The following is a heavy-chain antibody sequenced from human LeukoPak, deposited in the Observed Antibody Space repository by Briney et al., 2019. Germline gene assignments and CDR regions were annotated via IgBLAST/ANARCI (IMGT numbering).Heavy chain of an antibody. CDR1: GYSFTSYW. D-gene: IGHD3-22*01. CDR3: ASAYYYDSSGPGAFDI. CDR2: IYPGDSDT. Sequence: GESLKISCKGSGYSFTSYWIGWVRQMPGKGLEWMGIIYPGDSDTRYSPSFQGQVTISADKSISTAYLQWSSLKASDTAMYYCASAYYYDSSGPGAFDIWGQGTMVTVSS. J-gene: IGHJ3*02. V-gene: IGHV5-51*01.